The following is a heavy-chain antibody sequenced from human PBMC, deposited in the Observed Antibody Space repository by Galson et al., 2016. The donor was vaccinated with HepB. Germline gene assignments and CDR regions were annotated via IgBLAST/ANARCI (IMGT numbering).Heavy chain of an antibody. Sequence: SLRLSCAASGFIFSNYDMSWVRQAPGKGLEWVSTITGRGDSAYYADSVKGRFTVSRDDSQNTLFLQMNSLRAEDTAIYYCAKHAEPYYYYAMDVWGQGTTVTVSS. CDR3: AKHAEPYYYYAMDV. D-gene: IGHD1-14*01. CDR1: GFIFSNYD. V-gene: IGHV3-23*01. CDR2: ITGRGDSA. J-gene: IGHJ6*02.